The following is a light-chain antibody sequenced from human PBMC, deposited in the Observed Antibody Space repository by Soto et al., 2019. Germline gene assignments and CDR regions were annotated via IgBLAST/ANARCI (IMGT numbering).Light chain of an antibody. CDR1: QSISSY. CDR3: QQSCSTPRT. J-gene: IGKJ3*01. CDR2: AAS. Sequence: DIQMTQSPSSLSASVGDRVTITCRASQSISSYLNWYQQKPGKAPKFLIYAASSLQRGVPPRFSGSGSGTDFTLTISSLQPEHLATYYCQQSCSTPRTFGPGTIVDIK. V-gene: IGKV1-39*01.